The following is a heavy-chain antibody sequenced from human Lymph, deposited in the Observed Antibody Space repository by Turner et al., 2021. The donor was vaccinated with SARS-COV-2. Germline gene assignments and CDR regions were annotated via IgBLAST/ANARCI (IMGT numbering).Heavy chain of an antibody. CDR2: IYSGGNT. Sequence: EVQLVESGGGLNQPGGSLRLSCAVSGVTVSSNYMSWVRQAPGKGLEWVSVIYSGGNTYYADSVKGRFTISRDNSKNTLYLQMNSLRAEDTAVYYCARDLMEVGGMDVWGQGTTVTVSS. CDR1: GVTVSSNY. D-gene: IGHD3-3*01. V-gene: IGHV3-53*01. CDR3: ARDLMEVGGMDV. J-gene: IGHJ6*02.